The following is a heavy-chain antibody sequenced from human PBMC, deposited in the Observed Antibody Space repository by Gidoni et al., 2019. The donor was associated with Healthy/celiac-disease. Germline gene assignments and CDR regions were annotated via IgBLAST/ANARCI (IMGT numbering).Heavy chain of an antibody. V-gene: IGHV3-30-3*01. CDR2: ISYDGSNK. J-gene: IGHJ4*02. CDR1: GFTFSSYA. CDR3: ASPMYSSGWYYLDY. D-gene: IGHD6-19*01. Sequence: QVQLVESGGGVVQPGRSLRLSCAASGFTFSSYAMHWVRQAPGKGLEWVAVISYDGSNKYYADSVKGRFTSSRDNYKNTLYLQMNSLRAEDTAVYYCASPMYSSGWYYLDYWGQGTLVTVSS.